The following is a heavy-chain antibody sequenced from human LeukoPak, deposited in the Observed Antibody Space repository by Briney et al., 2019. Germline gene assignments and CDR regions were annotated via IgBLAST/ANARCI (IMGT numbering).Heavy chain of an antibody. Sequence: PGGSLRLSCAASGFTFSSYGMHWVRQAPGKGLEWVAVISYDGSNKYYADSVKGRFTISRENSKNTLCLQMDSRGAEDGAVCCWARGRWVGGRGGEVDYWGQGTLVTVSS. CDR3: ARGRWVGGRGGEVDY. J-gene: IGHJ4*02. D-gene: IGHD3-16*01. CDR1: GFTFSSYG. V-gene: IGHV3-30*03. CDR2: ISYDGSNK.